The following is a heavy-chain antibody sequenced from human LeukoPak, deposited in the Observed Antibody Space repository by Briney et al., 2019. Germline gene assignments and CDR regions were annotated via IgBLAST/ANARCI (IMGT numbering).Heavy chain of an antibody. CDR1: GFTFSGYW. Sequence: GGSLRLSCAASGFTFSGYWMSWVRQAPGKGLEWVANIKQDGSEKYYVDSVKGRFTISRDNAKNSLYLHMGSLRAEDTAVYYCARENPYSSSSPKWYWGQGSLVTVSS. V-gene: IGHV3-7*01. CDR2: IKQDGSEK. J-gene: IGHJ4*02. CDR3: ARENPYSSSSPKWY. D-gene: IGHD6-6*01.